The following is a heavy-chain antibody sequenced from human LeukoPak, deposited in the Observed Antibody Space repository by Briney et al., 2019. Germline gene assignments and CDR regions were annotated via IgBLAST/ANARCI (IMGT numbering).Heavy chain of an antibody. CDR2: FDLEGAQT. J-gene: IGHJ6*03. CDR3: AKVMGFYFYYMHV. CDR1: GYPLTEVS. V-gene: IGHV1-24*01. Sequence: ASVKVSCKVSGYPLTEVSIHWVRQVPGKGLEWMGGFDLEGAQTIYAPKFQGRVTMTEDTSTDTAYMGLSSLTSEDTAVYYCAKVMGFYFYYMHVWGTGTTVTVSS.